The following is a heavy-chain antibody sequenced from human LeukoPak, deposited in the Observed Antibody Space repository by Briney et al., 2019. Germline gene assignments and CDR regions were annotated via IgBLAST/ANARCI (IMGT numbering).Heavy chain of an antibody. J-gene: IGHJ4*02. Sequence: SETLSLTCPVSGDSISSTSYYWGWIRQPPGKGLEWIGSFFSDGSTYYNPSLKSRVTISVDTSKDQSSLKLRSMTAADTAVYYCARRVTGGGTWAYYFDSWGQGTLVTVSS. CDR2: FFSDGST. CDR3: ARRVTGGGTWAYYFDS. D-gene: IGHD2-21*02. CDR1: GDSISSTSYY. V-gene: IGHV4-39*01.